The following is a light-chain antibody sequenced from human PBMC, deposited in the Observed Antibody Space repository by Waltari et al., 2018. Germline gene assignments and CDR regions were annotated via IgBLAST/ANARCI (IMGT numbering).Light chain of an antibody. CDR2: KAS. CDR1: QNVRLA. Sequence: DIQMTQSPSTLSASVGDRVTITCRASQNVRLARAWQQQKPGKAPNLLIYKASTLQSGVPSRVSGSGSETEFTLTIDGLQPDDFATYYCQQYDGYSTFGQGTKLDIK. V-gene: IGKV1-5*03. J-gene: IGKJ2*01. CDR3: QQYDGYST.